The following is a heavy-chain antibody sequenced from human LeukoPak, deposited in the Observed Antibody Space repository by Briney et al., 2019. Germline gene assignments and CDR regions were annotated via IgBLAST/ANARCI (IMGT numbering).Heavy chain of an antibody. CDR1: GGTFSSYA. D-gene: IGHD4-17*01. CDR2: IIPIFGTA. Sequence: SVKVSCKASGGTFSSYAISWVRQAPGQGLEWMGGIIPIFGTANYAQKFQGRVTITADESTSTAYMELNSLRSEDTAVYYCARGATVTYYYYYYGMDVWGQGTTVTVSS. CDR3: ARGATVTYYYYYYGMDV. V-gene: IGHV1-69*13. J-gene: IGHJ6*02.